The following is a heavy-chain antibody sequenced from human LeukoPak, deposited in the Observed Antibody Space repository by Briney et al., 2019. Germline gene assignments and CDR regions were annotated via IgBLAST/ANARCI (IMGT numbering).Heavy chain of an antibody. V-gene: IGHV3-30*02. D-gene: IGHD2-2*01. Sequence: GGSLRLSCAASGFTFSSYGMHWVRQAPGKGLEWVAFIRYDGSNKYYADSVKGRFTISRDNSKNTLYLQMNSLRAEDTAVYYCAKDLKFPLSQGGYWGQGTLVTVS. CDR1: GFTFSSYG. CDR3: AKDLKFPLSQGGY. CDR2: IRYDGSNK. J-gene: IGHJ4*02.